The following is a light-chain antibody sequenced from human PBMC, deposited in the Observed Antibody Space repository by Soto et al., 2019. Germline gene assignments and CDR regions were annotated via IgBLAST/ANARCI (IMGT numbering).Light chain of an antibody. CDR3: QKSDHLPL. J-gene: IGKJ3*01. V-gene: IGKV1-33*01. Sequence: IQMTQSPPSLSASVGDRVTITCQASHDIGNSLNWYQDKPGQAPKLVIYDAYNLETGVPSTFSGGGYGTHFTFTTSSLRPEDIGTYYCQKSDHLPLFGPGTKVDIK. CDR2: DAY. CDR1: HDIGNS.